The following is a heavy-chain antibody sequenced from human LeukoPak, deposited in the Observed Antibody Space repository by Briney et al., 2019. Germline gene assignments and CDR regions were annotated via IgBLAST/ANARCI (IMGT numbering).Heavy chain of an antibody. CDR1: GYSFTSYW. D-gene: IGHD3-22*01. CDR3: ARGRSYYYDSSGQLLDY. J-gene: IGHJ4*02. Sequence: GESLKISCKGSGYSFTSYWIGRVRQMPGKGLEWMGIIYPGDSDTRYSPSFQGQVTISADKSISTAYLQWSSLKASDTAMYYCARGRSYYYDSSGQLLDYWGQGTLVTVSS. V-gene: IGHV5-51*01. CDR2: IYPGDSDT.